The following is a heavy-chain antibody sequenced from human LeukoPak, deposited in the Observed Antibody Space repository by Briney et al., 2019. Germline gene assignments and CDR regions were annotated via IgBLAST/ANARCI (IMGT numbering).Heavy chain of an antibody. D-gene: IGHD6-13*01. CDR1: GYTFTGYY. Sequence: EASVKVSCKASGYTFTGYYMHWVRQAPGQGLEWMGWINPNSGGTNYAQKLQGRVTMTTDTSTSTAYMELRSLRSDDTAVYYCARDDVMDSSWYQGDYFDYWGQGTLVTVSS. CDR2: INPNSGGT. CDR3: ARDDVMDSSWYQGDYFDY. J-gene: IGHJ4*02. V-gene: IGHV1-2*02.